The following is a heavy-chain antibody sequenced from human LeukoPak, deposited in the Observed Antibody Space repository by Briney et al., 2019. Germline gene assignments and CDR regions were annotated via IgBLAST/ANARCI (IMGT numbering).Heavy chain of an antibody. CDR3: ARPVRGY. V-gene: IGHV4-34*01. CDR2: INHSGST. CDR1: GGSFSGYY. Sequence: SETLSLTCAVYGGSFSGYYWSWIRQPPGKGLEWIGEINHSGSTNYNPSLKSRVTISVDTSKNQFSLKLSSVTAADTAVYYCARPVRGYWGQGTLVTVSS. J-gene: IGHJ4*02. D-gene: IGHD3-10*01.